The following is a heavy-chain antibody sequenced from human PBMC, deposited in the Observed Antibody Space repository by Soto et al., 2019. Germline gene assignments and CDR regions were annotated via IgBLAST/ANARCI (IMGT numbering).Heavy chain of an antibody. J-gene: IGHJ4*02. D-gene: IGHD6-19*01. CDR3: AKDRGLVLSFYFDY. CDR2: ISWNSGSI. V-gene: IGHV3-9*02. CDR1: GFTSDDYA. Sequence: EVQLVESGGGLVQPGRSLRLSCAASGFTSDDYAMHWVRQAPGKGLEWVSGISWNSGSIGYADSVKGRFTISRDNAKNSLYLQMNSLGAEDAALYYCAKDRGLVLSFYFDYWGQGTLVTVSS.